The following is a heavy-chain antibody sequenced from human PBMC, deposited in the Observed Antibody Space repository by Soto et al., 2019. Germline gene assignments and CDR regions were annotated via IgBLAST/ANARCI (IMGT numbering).Heavy chain of an antibody. V-gene: IGHV3-74*01. J-gene: IGHJ4*02. Sequence: EEQLVESGGGLVQPGGSLRLSCAASGFTFSSYWMHWVRQAPGKGLVWVSRINPGGSITAYADSVKGRFTISRDNAKNTLYLQMNSLRGDDTAVYYCRRVPTGKYGVWNYWGQGTLVTVSS. D-gene: IGHD2-8*01. CDR3: RRVPTGKYGVWNY. CDR2: INPGGSIT. CDR1: GFTFSSYW.